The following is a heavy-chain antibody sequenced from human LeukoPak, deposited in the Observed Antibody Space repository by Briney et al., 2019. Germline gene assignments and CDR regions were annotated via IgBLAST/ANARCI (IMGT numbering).Heavy chain of an antibody. D-gene: IGHD3-22*01. CDR2: INPRGGST. CDR1: GYTLIDDY. CDR3: ARRYYDNSGHSYGYYFDY. J-gene: IGHJ4*02. V-gene: IGHV1-46*01. Sequence: ASVKVSCTASGYTLIDDYMDWVRQAPGQGLEWMGIINPRGGSTIYAQDFQGRVPLTRDTSTSTVYMELSSLCSADPAVYYCARRYYDNSGHSYGYYFDYWGQGTLVSVSS.